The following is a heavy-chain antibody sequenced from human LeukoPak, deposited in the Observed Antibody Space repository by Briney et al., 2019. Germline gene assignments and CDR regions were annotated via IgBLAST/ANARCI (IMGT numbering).Heavy chain of an antibody. CDR2: ISYDGINK. Sequence: GGSLRLSCAASGLTFSNYGMHWVRQAPGEGLEWVAVISYDGINKYYAVSVKGRFTISRDNSKNTLYLQMSSLRPEDTAVYYCAKGGTSYGDYELDYWGQGTLVTVSS. D-gene: IGHD4-17*01. J-gene: IGHJ4*02. CDR1: GLTFSNYG. CDR3: AKGGTSYGDYELDY. V-gene: IGHV3-30*18.